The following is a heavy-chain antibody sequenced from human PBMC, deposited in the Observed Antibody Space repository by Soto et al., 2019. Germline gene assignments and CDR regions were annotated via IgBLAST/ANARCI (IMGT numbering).Heavy chain of an antibody. J-gene: IGHJ4*02. CDR3: AIQGVGDVED. CDR2: IYHSVTT. CDR1: GASISNTNW. D-gene: IGHD3-10*01. Sequence: QVQLQESGPGLVEPSGTLSLTCAVSGASISNTNWWSWVSQPPGKGLEWIGEIYHSVTTNCDPSLKSRVTISVDKSKHQFSLKLSSVTASDTSAYYCAIQGVGDVEDWGQGTLVTVSS. V-gene: IGHV4-4*02.